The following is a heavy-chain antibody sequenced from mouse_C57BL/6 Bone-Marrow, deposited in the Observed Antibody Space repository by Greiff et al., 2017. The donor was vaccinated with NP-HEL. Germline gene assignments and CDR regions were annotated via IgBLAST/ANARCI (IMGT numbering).Heavy chain of an antibody. CDR1: GFTFSDYG. D-gene: IGHD2-3*01. Sequence: EVQGVESGGGLVKPGGSLKLSCAASGFTFSDYGMHWVRQAPEKGLEWVAYISSGSSTIYSADPVKGRFTFSGDTAKNTLFLQMTSLRSEDTAMYYCASYDGPWFAYWGQGTLVTVSA. V-gene: IGHV5-17*01. CDR2: ISSGSSTI. J-gene: IGHJ3*01. CDR3: ASYDGPWFAY.